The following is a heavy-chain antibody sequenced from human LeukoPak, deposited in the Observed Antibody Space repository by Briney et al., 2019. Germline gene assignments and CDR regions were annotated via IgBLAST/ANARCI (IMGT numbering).Heavy chain of an antibody. CDR1: GGSISSSSYY. D-gene: IGHD6-13*01. V-gene: IGHV4-39*07. CDR2: IYYSGST. CDR3: ARGNSGYSSSWYLPFPYFDL. Sequence: PSETLSLTCTVSGGSISSSSYYWGWIRQPPGKGLEWIGSIYYSGSTYYNPSLKSRVTISVDTSKNQFSLKLSSVTAADTAVYYCARGNSGYSSSWYLPFPYFDLWGRGTLVTVSS. J-gene: IGHJ2*01.